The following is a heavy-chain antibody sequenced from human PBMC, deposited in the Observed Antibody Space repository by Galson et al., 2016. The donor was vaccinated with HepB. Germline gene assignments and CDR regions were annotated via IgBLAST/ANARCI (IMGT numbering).Heavy chain of an antibody. V-gene: IGHV4/OR15-8*02. D-gene: IGHD3-3*02. CDR1: GDSMDTKRW. Sequence: SETLSLTCAVFGDSMDTKRWWSWVRQSPGKGLEWIADIFHTGKAYYTASLKSRATISLDKSKNQFSLTLTSVTAADTAIYYCARDVDELALFDSWGPGTLVTVS. J-gene: IGHJ4*02. CDR2: IFHTGKA. CDR3: ARDVDELALFDS.